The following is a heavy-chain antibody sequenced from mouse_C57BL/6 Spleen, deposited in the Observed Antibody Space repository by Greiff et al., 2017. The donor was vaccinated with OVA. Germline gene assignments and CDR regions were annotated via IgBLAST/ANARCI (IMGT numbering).Heavy chain of an antibody. V-gene: IGHV1-80*01. Sequence: QVQLQQSGAELVKPGASVKISCKASGYAFSSYWMNWVKQRPGKGLEWIGQIYPGDGDTNYNGKFKGKATLTADKSSSTAYMQLSSLTSEDSAVYFCAREGVYYGTDDYWGQGTTLTVSS. CDR1: GYAFSSYW. J-gene: IGHJ2*01. CDR2: IYPGDGDT. CDR3: AREGVYYGTDDY. D-gene: IGHD1-1*01.